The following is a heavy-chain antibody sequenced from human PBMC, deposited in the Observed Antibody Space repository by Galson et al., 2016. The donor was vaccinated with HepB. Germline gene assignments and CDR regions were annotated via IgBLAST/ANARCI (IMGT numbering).Heavy chain of an antibody. CDR3: TRGGLENTYGVGYFDP. V-gene: IGHV1-2*06. CDR1: GYTFTAYY. D-gene: IGHD5-18*01. J-gene: IGHJ5*02. Sequence: SVKVSCKASGYTFTAYYMHWVRQAPGQGLEWMGRINPNSGGTNYAQKFQGRVTMTRDTSISTAYMELRWLKSDDTAVYYCTRGGLENTYGVGYFDPWGQGTLVTVSS. CDR2: INPNSGGT.